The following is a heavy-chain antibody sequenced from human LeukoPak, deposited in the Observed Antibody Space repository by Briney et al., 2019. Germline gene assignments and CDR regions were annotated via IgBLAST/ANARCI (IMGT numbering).Heavy chain of an antibody. V-gene: IGHV3-30*03. Sequence: TGGSLRLSCVASGFTFNYYWTSWVRQAPGKGLEWVALISYDGSNKFYADSVKGRFTISRDNSHNTLYLQMNSLRAEDTAVYYCATDSNDYGDYWGQGTLVTVSS. D-gene: IGHD2-21*02. CDR1: GFTFNYYW. CDR2: ISYDGSNK. CDR3: ATDSNDYGDY. J-gene: IGHJ4*02.